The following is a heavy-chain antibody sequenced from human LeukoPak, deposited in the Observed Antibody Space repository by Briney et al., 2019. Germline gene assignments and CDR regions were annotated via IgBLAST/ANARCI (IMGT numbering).Heavy chain of an antibody. CDR3: AKEGHYYSSGNYYKGLDY. J-gene: IGHJ4*02. V-gene: IGHV3-23*01. CDR2: ISASGSNT. D-gene: IGHD3-10*01. Sequence: GGSLRLSCVASAFTFASYAMSWVRQAPGKGLEWVSAISASGSNTYYPDSVKGQLTISRDNSKNTLYLQMNSLRAEDTAVYYCAKEGHYYSSGNYYKGLDYWGQGTLVTVSS. CDR1: AFTFASYA.